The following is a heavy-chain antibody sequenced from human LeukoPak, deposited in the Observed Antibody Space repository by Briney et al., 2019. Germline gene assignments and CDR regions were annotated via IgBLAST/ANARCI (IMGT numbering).Heavy chain of an antibody. CDR3: ARDPSNTSGWYVYFDY. CDR1: GYTFNIYG. CDR2: ISAYNGDT. V-gene: IGHV1-18*04. D-gene: IGHD6-19*01. Sequence: SVKVSCKASGYTFNIYGISWVRQAPGQGLEWMGWISAYNGDTKYAEKLQGRVTMTTDTSTSTAYMELRSLRSDDTAVYYCARDPSNTSGWYVYFDYWGQGTLVTVSS. J-gene: IGHJ4*02.